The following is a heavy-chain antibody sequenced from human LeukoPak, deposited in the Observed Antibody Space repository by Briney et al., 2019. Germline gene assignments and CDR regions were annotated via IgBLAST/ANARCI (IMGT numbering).Heavy chain of an antibody. CDR2: TNPSGGST. Sequence: ASVKVSCKASVYTFTSYFMHWVRQVPGQGLEWMGITNPSGGSTMYAQKFQGRVTMTWDTSTSTVYMELSSLRSEDTAVYYCAREGPSTYYFDYWGQGTLVTVSS. V-gene: IGHV1-46*01. D-gene: IGHD2-2*01. CDR3: AREGPSTYYFDY. J-gene: IGHJ4*02. CDR1: VYTFTSYF.